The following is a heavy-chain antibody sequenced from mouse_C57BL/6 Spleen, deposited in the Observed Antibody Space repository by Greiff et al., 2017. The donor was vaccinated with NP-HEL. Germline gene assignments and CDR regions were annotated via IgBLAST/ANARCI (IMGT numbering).Heavy chain of an antibody. Sequence: EVKLVESGGGLVKPGGSLKLSCAASGFTFSSYAMSWVRQTPEKRLEWVATISDGGSYTYYPDNVKGRFTISRDNAKNNLYLQMSHLKSEDTAMYYCARRRGNEGWYFDVWGTGTTVTVSS. V-gene: IGHV5-4*03. D-gene: IGHD2-1*01. J-gene: IGHJ1*03. CDR3: ARRRGNEGWYFDV. CDR2: ISDGGSYT. CDR1: GFTFSSYA.